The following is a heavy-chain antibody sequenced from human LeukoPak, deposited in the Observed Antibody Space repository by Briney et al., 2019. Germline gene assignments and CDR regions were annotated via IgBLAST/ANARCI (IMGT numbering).Heavy chain of an antibody. CDR3: ARDSSGWGGVFDY. D-gene: IGHD6-19*01. V-gene: IGHV3-7*01. J-gene: IGHJ4*02. CDR2: IKQDGSEK. CDR1: GFTFSSYW. Sequence: GGSLRLSCAASGFTFSSYWMSWVRQAPGKGLEGVANIKQDGSEKYYVDSVKGRFTISRDNAKNSLYLQMNSLRAEDTAVYYCARDSSGWGGVFDYWGQGTLVTVSS.